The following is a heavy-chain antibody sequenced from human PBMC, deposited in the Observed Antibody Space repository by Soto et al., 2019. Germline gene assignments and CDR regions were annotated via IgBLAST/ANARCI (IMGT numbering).Heavy chain of an antibody. CDR1: GGTFSSYA. D-gene: IGHD3-10*01. CDR2: IIPIFGTA. Sequence: SVKVSCKASGGTFSSYAISWVLQAPGQGLEWMGGIIPIFGTANYAQKFQGRVTITADESTSTAYMELSSLRSEDTAVCYCAGGPTMGFGDPYGMDVWGQGTTVTVSS. J-gene: IGHJ6*02. CDR3: AGGPTMGFGDPYGMDV. V-gene: IGHV1-69*13.